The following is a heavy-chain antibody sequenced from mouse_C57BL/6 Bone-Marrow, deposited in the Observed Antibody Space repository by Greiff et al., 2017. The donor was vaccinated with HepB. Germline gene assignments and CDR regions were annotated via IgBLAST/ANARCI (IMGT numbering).Heavy chain of an antibody. V-gene: IGHV14-4*01. J-gene: IGHJ2*01. CDR1: GFNIKDDY. CDR3: TLTTGVANPVYH. Sequence: VQLQQSGAELVRPGASVKLSCTASGFNIKDDYMHWVKQRPEQGLEWIGWIDPENGDTEYASKFQGKATITADPSSNTAYLQLSSLTSEDTAVYFCTLTTGVANPVYHWGQGTTLTGSS. D-gene: IGHD1-1*01. CDR2: IDPENGDT.